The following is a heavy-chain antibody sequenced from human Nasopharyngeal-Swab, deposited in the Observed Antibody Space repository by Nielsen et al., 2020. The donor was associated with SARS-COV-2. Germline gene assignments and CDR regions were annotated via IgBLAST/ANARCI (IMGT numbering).Heavy chain of an antibody. J-gene: IGHJ4*02. CDR1: GYTFTDYA. Sequence: ALVKVSCKASGYTFTDYAIHWVRQAPGQGLEWLGWTNPDTGNTLYSQTFQGRIAITRGTSANTAYLEVNSLTSEDTAVYFCARKGRNFAFDYWGQGTLVTVSS. CDR2: TNPDTGNT. V-gene: IGHV1-3*01. CDR3: ARKGRNFAFDY. D-gene: IGHD1-14*01.